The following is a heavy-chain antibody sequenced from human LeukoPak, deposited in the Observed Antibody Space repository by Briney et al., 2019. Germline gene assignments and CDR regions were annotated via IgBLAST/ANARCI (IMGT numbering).Heavy chain of an antibody. Sequence: SVKVSCKASGGTFSSYAISWVRQAPGQGLEWMGGIIPIFGTANYAQKFQGRVTITADESTSTAYMELSSLRSEDTAVYYCARGPYYYGSGSYHSLYYYYYMDVWGKGTTVTISS. J-gene: IGHJ6*03. CDR1: GGTFSSYA. CDR2: IIPIFGTA. CDR3: ARGPYYYGSGSYHSLYYYYYMDV. D-gene: IGHD3-10*01. V-gene: IGHV1-69*13.